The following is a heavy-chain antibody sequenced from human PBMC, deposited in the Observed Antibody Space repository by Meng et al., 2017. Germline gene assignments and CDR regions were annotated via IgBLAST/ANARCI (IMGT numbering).Heavy chain of an antibody. CDR2: ISYDGSNK. V-gene: IGHV3-30*01. CDR1: GFPFSNYA. Sequence: VRAGGGVVLPGRSLRLSCAASGFPFSNYAMNWVRQAPGKGLEWVAVISYDGSNKYYADSVKGRFTISRDNSKNTLYLQMNSLRAEDTAVYYCARAEYYYDSSDYWGQGTLVTVSS. D-gene: IGHD3-22*01. CDR3: ARAEYYYDSSDY. J-gene: IGHJ4*02.